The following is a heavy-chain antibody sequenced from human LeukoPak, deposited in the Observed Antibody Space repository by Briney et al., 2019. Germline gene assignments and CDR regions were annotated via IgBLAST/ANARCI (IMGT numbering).Heavy chain of an antibody. D-gene: IGHD5-18*01. Sequence: PGGSLRLSCAASGFTFSSYWMNWARQAPGKGLEWVAVISYDGSNKYYADSVKGRFTISRDNSKNTLYLQMNSLRAEDTAVYYCARDPYIQLWSPYFDYWGQGTLVTVSS. CDR3: ARDPYIQLWSPYFDY. CDR1: GFTFSSYW. CDR2: ISYDGSNK. V-gene: IGHV3-30*03. J-gene: IGHJ4*02.